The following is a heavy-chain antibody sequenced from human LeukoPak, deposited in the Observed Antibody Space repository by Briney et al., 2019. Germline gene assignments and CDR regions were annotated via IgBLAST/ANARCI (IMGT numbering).Heavy chain of an antibody. CDR1: RASISDNY. CDR3: TIGGASGSLAH. CDR2: TYTSGDT. D-gene: IGHD6-13*01. Sequence: PSETLSLTCTVSRASISDNYWSWSRQPAGKALEWIGRTYTSGDTNYNPSLKSRASVSVDTSKNQFYLSLRYVTAADTAVYYCTIGGASGSLAHWGLGTLVTVSS. V-gene: IGHV4-4*07. J-gene: IGHJ4*02.